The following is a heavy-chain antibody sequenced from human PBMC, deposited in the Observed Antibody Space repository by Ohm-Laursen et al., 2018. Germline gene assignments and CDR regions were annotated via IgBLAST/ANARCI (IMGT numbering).Heavy chain of an antibody. CDR3: AKDIFGVVTTGWFDP. V-gene: IGHV3-9*01. CDR1: GFTFDDYA. Sequence: SSLRLSCAASGFTFDDYAMHWVRQAPGKGLEWVSGISWNSGSIGYADSVKGRFTISRDNAKNSLYLQMNSLRAEDTALYYCAKDIFGVVTTGWFDPWGQGTLVTVSS. CDR2: ISWNSGSI. D-gene: IGHD3-3*01. J-gene: IGHJ5*02.